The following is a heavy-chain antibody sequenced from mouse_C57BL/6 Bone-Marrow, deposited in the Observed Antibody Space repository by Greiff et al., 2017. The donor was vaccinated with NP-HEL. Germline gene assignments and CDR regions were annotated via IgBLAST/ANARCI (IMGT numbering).Heavy chain of an antibody. J-gene: IGHJ3*01. Sequence: EVKLVESVAELVRPGASVKLSCTASGFNIKNTYMHWVKQRPEQGLEWIGRIDPANGNTKYAPKFQGKATITADTSSNTAYLQLSSLTSEDTAIYYCAREEYGNYAWFAYWGQGTLVTVSA. CDR2: IDPANGNT. D-gene: IGHD2-1*01. CDR3: AREEYGNYAWFAY. V-gene: IGHV14-3*01. CDR1: GFNIKNTY.